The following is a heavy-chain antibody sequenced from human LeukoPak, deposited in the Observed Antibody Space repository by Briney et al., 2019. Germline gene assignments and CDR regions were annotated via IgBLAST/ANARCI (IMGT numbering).Heavy chain of an antibody. Sequence: ASVKVSCKASGYTFTGYYMHWVRQAPGQGLEWMGWINPNSGGTNYAQKFQGRVTMTRDTSIRTAYMELSRLRSDDTAVYYCARAPDFWSGYYTGRAFDIWGQGTMVTVSS. CDR1: GYTFTGYY. J-gene: IGHJ3*02. CDR2: INPNSGGT. CDR3: ARAPDFWSGYYTGRAFDI. V-gene: IGHV1-2*02. D-gene: IGHD3-3*01.